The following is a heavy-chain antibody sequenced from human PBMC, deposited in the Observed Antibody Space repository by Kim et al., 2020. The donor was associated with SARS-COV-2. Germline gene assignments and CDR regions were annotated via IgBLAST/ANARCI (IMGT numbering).Heavy chain of an antibody. CDR1: GFTFSTYG. V-gene: IGHV3-33*01. CDR3: VREGLYSSSSGYDYGLDV. Sequence: GGSLRLSCATSGFTFSTYGMHWVRQAPGKGLEWVALIWYDGSNKNYVDSVKGRFTISRDNSKNTLHLQMNSLRVEDTAVYYCVREGLYSSSSGYDYGLDVWGEGTTVTVSS. CDR2: IWYDGSNK. D-gene: IGHD6-6*01. J-gene: IGHJ6*04.